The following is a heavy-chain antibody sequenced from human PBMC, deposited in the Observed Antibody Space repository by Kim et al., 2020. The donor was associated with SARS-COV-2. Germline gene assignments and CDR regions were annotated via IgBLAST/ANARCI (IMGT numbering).Heavy chain of an antibody. CDR3: ANAVTAGGRSCYF. CDR2: ISADGGNT. V-gene: IGHV3-23*01. CDR1: GFTFSSYG. Sequence: GGSLRLSCGASGFTFSSYGMYWVRQAPGKGLEWVSAISADGGNTYYADSVKGRFTISRDNSKNTLYLQMNSLRAEDTAVYYCANAVTAGGRSCYFWGQGTLVAVAS. D-gene: IGHD2-8*02. J-gene: IGHJ4*02.